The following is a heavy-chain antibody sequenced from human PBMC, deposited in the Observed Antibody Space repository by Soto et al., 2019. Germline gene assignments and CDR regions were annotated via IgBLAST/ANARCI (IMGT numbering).Heavy chain of an antibody. CDR3: ARYDDYSDNGLDY. D-gene: IGHD4-17*01. J-gene: IGHJ4*02. Sequence: QVQLVESGGGVVQPGRSLKLSREATGFSFSRHGMHWVRQAPGKGLEWLAVILSDGSAEEYAGSVQGRFTISRDNSKNVLYLDMNNLRAEDTSVYYCARYDDYSDNGLDYWGRGVLVTVSS. CDR2: ILSDGSAE. CDR1: GFSFSRHG. V-gene: IGHV3-33*01.